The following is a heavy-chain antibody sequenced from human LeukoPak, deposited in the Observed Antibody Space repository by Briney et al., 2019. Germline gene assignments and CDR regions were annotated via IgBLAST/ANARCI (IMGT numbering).Heavy chain of an antibody. CDR2: IYTSGST. V-gene: IGHV4-4*07. D-gene: IGHD1-26*01. Sequence: AETLYLTCTVSGGSISSYYWSWIRQPAGKGLEWIGRIYTSGSTNYNPSLKSRVTMSVDTSKNQFSLKLSSVTAADTAVYYCAGYSGSYFDAFDIWGQGTMVTVSS. CDR3: AGYSGSYFDAFDI. J-gene: IGHJ3*02. CDR1: GGSISSYY.